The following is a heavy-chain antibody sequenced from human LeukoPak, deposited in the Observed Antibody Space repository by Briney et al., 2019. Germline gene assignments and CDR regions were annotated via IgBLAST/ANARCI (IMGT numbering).Heavy chain of an antibody. D-gene: IGHD3-10*01. V-gene: IGHV3-33*06. CDR1: GFTFSSYG. J-gene: IGHJ4*02. CDR3: VKDLRGLPDY. Sequence: PGGSLRRSCAASGFTFSSYGMHWVRQAPGKWLERVAVIWYDGSNKYYADSVKGRFTISRDNSKNTLYLQMNSLRAEDTAVYYCVKDLRGLPDYWGQGTLVTVSS. CDR2: IWYDGSNK.